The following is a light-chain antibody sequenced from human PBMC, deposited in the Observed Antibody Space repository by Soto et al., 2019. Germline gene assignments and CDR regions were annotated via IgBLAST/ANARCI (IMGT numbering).Light chain of an antibody. CDR3: MQAQHTPPYT. CDR1: QSLLHSNGYYY. Sequence: DIVMTQSPLSLPVTPGEPASISCRSSQSLLHSNGYYYQNWYLQKTGQSPQLLIYLGSNPAFGVGDRFSGSGSGTDFTLKITRVEVEDVGVYYCMQAQHTPPYTFGQGTKLETK. CDR2: LGS. V-gene: IGKV2-28*01. J-gene: IGKJ2*01.